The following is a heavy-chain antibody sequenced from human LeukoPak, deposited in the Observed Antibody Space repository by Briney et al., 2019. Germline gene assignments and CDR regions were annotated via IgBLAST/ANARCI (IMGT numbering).Heavy chain of an antibody. CDR2: IYYSGNT. J-gene: IGHJ4*02. CDR3: ARVGTGSFDY. Sequence: SETVSLTCTVSGGSISSYYWSWIRQPPGKGLEWIGYIYYSGNTNYNPSLKSRVTISIDTSKNQFSLRLTSVTAADAAVYYCARVGTGSFDYWGQGTLVTVSS. CDR1: GGSISSYY. D-gene: IGHD3/OR15-3a*01. V-gene: IGHV4-59*01.